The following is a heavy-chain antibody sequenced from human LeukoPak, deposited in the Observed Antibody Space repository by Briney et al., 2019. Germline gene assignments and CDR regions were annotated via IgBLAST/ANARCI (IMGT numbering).Heavy chain of an antibody. CDR1: GGSISSSSYY. D-gene: IGHD1-1*01. CDR2: IYYSGST. CDR3: ARVSGWNRDY. J-gene: IGHJ4*02. V-gene: IGHV4-39*07. Sequence: SETLSLTCTVSGGSISSSSYYWGWIRQPPGKGLEWIGSIYYSGSTYYNPSLKSRVTISVDTSKNQFSLKLSSVTAADTAVYYCARVSGWNRDYWGQGTLVTVSS.